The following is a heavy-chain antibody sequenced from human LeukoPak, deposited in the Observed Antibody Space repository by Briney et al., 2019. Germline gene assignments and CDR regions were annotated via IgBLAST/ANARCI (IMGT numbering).Heavy chain of an antibody. CDR2: IWHDGSNK. V-gene: IGHV3-33*01. Sequence: GRSLRLSCAASGFTFSSYGMHWVRQAPGKGLEWVAVIWHDGSNKYYADSVKGRSTISRDNSKNTLYLQMNSLRAEDTAVYYCATDSWFDPWGQGTLVTVSS. CDR3: ATDSWFDP. CDR1: GFTFSSYG. J-gene: IGHJ5*02.